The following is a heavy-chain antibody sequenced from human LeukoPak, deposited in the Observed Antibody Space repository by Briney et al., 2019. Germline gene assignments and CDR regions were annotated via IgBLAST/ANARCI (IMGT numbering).Heavy chain of an antibody. CDR2: ISSSSSYI. V-gene: IGHV3-21*01. Sequence: GGSLRLSCAASGFTFSSYSMNWVRQAPGKGLEWVSSISSSSSYIYYADSVKGRFTISRDNAKNSLYLQMNSLRAEDTAVYYCAREPDCSSTSCPSGGYYYYMDVWGKGTTVTVSS. CDR3: AREPDCSSTSCPSGGYYYYMDV. CDR1: GFTFSSYS. J-gene: IGHJ6*03. D-gene: IGHD2-2*01.